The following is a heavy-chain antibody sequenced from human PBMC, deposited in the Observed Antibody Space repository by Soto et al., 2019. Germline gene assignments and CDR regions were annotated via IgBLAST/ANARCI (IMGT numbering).Heavy chain of an antibody. Sequence: GGSLRLSCTASGFTFGDYAMSWFRQAPGKGLEWVGFIRSKAYGGTTEYAASVKGRFTISRDDSKSIAYLQMNSLKTEDTAVYYCTRFITMIVVVKGGMDVWGQGTTVTSP. CDR2: IRSKAYGGTT. CDR1: GFTFGDYA. J-gene: IGHJ6*02. D-gene: IGHD3-22*01. V-gene: IGHV3-49*03. CDR3: TRFITMIVVVKGGMDV.